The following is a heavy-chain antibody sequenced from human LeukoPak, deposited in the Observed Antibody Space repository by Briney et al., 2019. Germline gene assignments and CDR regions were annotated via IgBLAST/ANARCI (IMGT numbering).Heavy chain of an antibody. CDR3: ARNYVSGSYSWFDP. V-gene: IGHV1-69*04. Sequence: SVKVSCKASGGTFSSYAFSWVRKPPGQGLEWMGSIIAIFGIATYAQKFQGRVTITADKSTSTSYMELSSLISEDTAVYYCARNYVSGSYSWFDPWGQGTLVTVSS. J-gene: IGHJ5*02. D-gene: IGHD3-10*01. CDR2: IIAIFGIA. CDR1: GGTFSSYA.